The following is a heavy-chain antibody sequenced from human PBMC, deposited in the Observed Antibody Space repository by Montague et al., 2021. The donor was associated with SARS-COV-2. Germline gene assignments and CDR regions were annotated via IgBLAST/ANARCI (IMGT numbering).Heavy chain of an antibody. V-gene: IGHV4-61*01. D-gene: IGHD3-9*01. CDR1: GGSVSSGSFY. CDR3: ASLMGSAVILTAFQGVSFFFGLDV. CDR2: IYYTGSX. J-gene: IGHJ6*02. Sequence: SETLSLTCTVSGGSVSSGSFYWSWIRQPPGKGLELIGYIYYTGSXXYNPSLKSQVTISVDTSKNQFSLKLSSVTAADTAVYYCASLMGSAVILTAFQGVSFFFGLDVWGQGTTVTAS.